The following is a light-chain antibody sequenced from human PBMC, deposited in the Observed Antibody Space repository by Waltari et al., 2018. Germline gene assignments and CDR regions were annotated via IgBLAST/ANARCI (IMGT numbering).Light chain of an antibody. V-gene: IGLV7-46*01. CDR1: TGTVTRCHY. J-gene: IGLJ7*01. Sequence: QAVVTQEPSLSVSPGGTVTLTCGSSTGTVTRCHYPNWFQQKPGQAPRTLIYDTTDKHSWTPARFSGSLLGGKAALTLSGAQPEDEAEYYCLLSYTGFGAVFGGGTQLTVL. CDR2: DTT. CDR3: LLSYTGFGAV.